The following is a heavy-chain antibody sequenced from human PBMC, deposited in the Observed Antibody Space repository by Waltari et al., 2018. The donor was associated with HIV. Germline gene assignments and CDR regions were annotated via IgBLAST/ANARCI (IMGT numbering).Heavy chain of an antibody. CDR2: VYPNTGDT. CDR3: VRQMTFYDAFDI. Sequence: QVQLLQSGAEVKKPGASVKVSCKASGYTFTAYYIHWVRQAPGQGLEWMVRVYPNTGDTNYAQKFQGRVTMARDASIRTVSMELSRLRSDDTAVYYCVRQMTFYDAFDIWGQGTLVTVSA. CDR1: GYTFTAYY. J-gene: IGHJ3*02. V-gene: IGHV1-2*06.